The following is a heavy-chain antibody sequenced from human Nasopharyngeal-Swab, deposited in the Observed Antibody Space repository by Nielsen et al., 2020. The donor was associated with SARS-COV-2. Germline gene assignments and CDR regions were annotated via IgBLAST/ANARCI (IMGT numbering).Heavy chain of an antibody. V-gene: IGHV3-30*02. CDR2: IWYDGSNK. CDR3: ATDAPGSGFALDT. Sequence: GESLKISCAASVFTFSTYAMHWVRQAPGKGLEWVTFIWYDGSNKEYADAVKGRFTISRDNSKNPVFLQMNSLRVEDTAVYYCATDAPGSGFALDTWGQGTMVTVLS. CDR1: VFTFSTYA. D-gene: IGHD3-22*01. J-gene: IGHJ3*02.